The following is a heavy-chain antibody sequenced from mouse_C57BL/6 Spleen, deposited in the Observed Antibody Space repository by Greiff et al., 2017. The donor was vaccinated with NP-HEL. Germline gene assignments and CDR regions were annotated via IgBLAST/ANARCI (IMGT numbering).Heavy chain of an antibody. D-gene: IGHD1-1*01. CDR3: ARSDYGSSYGTRWYFDV. CDR2: IYPGDGDT. Sequence: QVQLQQSGPELVKPGASVKISCKASGYAFSSSWMNWVKQRPGKGLEWIGRIYPGDGDTNYNGKFKGKATLTADKSSSTAYMQLSSLTSEDSAVYFCARSDYGSSYGTRWYFDVWGTGTTVTVSS. CDR1: GYAFSSSW. J-gene: IGHJ1*03. V-gene: IGHV1-82*01.